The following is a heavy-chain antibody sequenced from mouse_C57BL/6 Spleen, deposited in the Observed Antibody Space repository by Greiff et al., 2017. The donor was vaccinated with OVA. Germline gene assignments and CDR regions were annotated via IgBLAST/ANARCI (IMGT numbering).Heavy chain of an antibody. CDR2: IYPGDGDT. J-gene: IGHJ3*01. Sequence: VQLQESGPELVQPGASVKISCKASGYAFSSSWMNWVKQRPGKGLEWIGRIYPGDGDTNYNGKFKGKATLTADKSSSTAYMQLSSLTSEDSAVYFCARPGYDPFAYWGQGTLVTVSA. V-gene: IGHV1-82*01. CDR3: ARPGYDPFAY. CDR1: GYAFSSSW. D-gene: IGHD2-2*01.